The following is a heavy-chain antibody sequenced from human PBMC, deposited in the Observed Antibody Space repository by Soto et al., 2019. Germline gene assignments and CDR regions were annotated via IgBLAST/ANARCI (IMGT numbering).Heavy chain of an antibody. D-gene: IGHD1-26*01. Sequence: EVQLLESGGGLVQPGGSLRLSCAASGFTFNNYAMTWVRQAPGKGLEWVSAISGGGDTTSYADSVKGRFTVSRDGSKNPLYLQMGSLRAEDKALYYCAKGRGGLGSLTPRVDFWGQGTLVTVSS. CDR1: GFTFNNYA. CDR2: ISGGGDTT. J-gene: IGHJ4*02. V-gene: IGHV3-23*01. CDR3: AKGRGGLGSLTPRVDF.